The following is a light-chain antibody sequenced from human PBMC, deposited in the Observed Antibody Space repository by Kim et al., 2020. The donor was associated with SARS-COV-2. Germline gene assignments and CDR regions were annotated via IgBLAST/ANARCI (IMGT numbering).Light chain of an antibody. CDR3: QQYAAAPDN. CDR2: DAS. V-gene: IGKV3-20*01. CDR1: QYVSSNY. Sequence: EIVLTQSPGTLSLSPGERATLSCRASQYVSSNYLAWFQQQPGQAPSLLIYDASSRAPGIPDRFTGSGSGTDFTLTISRLEPEDFAVYYWQQYAAAPDNFGQGTKLEI. J-gene: IGKJ2*01.